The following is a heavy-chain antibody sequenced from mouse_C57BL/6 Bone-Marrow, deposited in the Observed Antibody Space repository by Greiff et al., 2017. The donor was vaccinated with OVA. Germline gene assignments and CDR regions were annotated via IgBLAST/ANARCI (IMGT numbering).Heavy chain of an antibody. J-gene: IGHJ2*01. D-gene: IGHD2-4*01. CDR2: IHPNSGST. CDR3: ARDDYDANYFDD. V-gene: IGHV1-64*01. Sequence: QVQLQQPGAELVKPGASVKLSCKASGYTFTSYWMHWVKQRPGQGLEWIGMIHPNSGSTNYNEKFKSKATLTVDKSSSTAYMQLSSLTSEDSAVYYCARDDYDANYFDDWGQGTTLTVSS. CDR1: GYTFTSYW.